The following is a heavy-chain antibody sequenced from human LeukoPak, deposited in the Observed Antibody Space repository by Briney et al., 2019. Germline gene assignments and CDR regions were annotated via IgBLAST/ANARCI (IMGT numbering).Heavy chain of an antibody. Sequence: GASVTVSYKASGGTLSNYGVSWVRQAPRQGLEWMGGAIPIFGTANYAQKFQGRVTITTDESTSTAYMELSSLRSDDTAVYYCERVLRNSRSSNWGQGTLVTVSS. CDR2: AIPIFGTA. J-gene: IGHJ4*02. CDR3: ERVLRNSRSSN. V-gene: IGHV1-69*05. D-gene: IGHD2/OR15-2a*01. CDR1: GGTLSNYG.